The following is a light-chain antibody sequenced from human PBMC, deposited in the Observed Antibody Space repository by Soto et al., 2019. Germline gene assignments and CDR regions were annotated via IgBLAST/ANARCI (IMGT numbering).Light chain of an antibody. J-gene: IGKJ2*01. V-gene: IGKV3-15*01. CDR1: QSISSN. CDR2: GAS. CDR3: QQYNNWPPYT. Sequence: ERVLTQSPAPLSVSPGERATLSCRASQSISSNLAWYQQKPGQAPRLLIYGASIRATGIPARFSGSGSGTEFTLTISSLQSEDFGVYYCQQYNNWPPYTVGQGTKVEIK.